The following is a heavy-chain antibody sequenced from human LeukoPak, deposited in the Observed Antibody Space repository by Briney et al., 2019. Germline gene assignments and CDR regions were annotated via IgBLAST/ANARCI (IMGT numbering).Heavy chain of an antibody. Sequence: GGSLRLSCAVSGLTFSTYAMSWVRQAPGKGLEWVSTISGNGGATYYADSVKGRFTLSRDNSENTQYLQMNSLRDDDTAVYYCARDLVEGDYFDYWGQGTLVTVSS. V-gene: IGHV3-23*01. CDR3: ARDLVEGDYFDY. CDR1: GLTFSTYA. J-gene: IGHJ4*02. D-gene: IGHD1-26*01. CDR2: ISGNGGAT.